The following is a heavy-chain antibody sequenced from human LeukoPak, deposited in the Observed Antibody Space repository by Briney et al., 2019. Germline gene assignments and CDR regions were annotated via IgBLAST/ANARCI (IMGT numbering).Heavy chain of an antibody. V-gene: IGHV3-43*01. CDR1: GFTFDDYT. CDR3: AKDNGDSSGYNDY. J-gene: IGHJ4*02. D-gene: IGHD3-22*01. CDR2: ISWDGGST. Sequence: PGGSLRLSCAASGFTFDDYTMHWVRQAPGKGLEWVSLISWDGGSTYYADSVEGRFTISRDNSKNSLYLQMNSLRTEDTALYYCAKDNGDSSGYNDYWGQGTLVTVSS.